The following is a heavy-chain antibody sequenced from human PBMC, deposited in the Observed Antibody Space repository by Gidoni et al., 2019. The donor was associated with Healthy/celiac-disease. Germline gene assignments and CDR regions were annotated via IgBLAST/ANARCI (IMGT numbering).Heavy chain of an antibody. CDR3: ARGAVTDYYFDY. J-gene: IGHJ4*02. D-gene: IGHD2-21*02. CDR1: GFTFSSYS. V-gene: IGHV3-21*01. Sequence: EVQLVESGGGLVKPGGSLRLSCAASGFTFSSYSMNWVRQAPGKGLEWVSSISSSSSYIYYADSVKGRFTISRDNAKNSLYLQMNSLRAEDTAVYYCARGAVTDYYFDYWGQGTLVTVSS. CDR2: ISSSSSYI.